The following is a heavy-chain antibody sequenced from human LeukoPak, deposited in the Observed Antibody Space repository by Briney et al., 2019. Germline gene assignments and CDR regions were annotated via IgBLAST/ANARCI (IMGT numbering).Heavy chain of an antibody. J-gene: IGHJ1*01. CDR2: ISYDGSNK. D-gene: IGHD3-10*01. CDR1: GFTFSSYG. Sequence: PGRSLRLSCAASGFTFSSYGIHWVRQAPGKGLEWVAVISYDGSNKYYADSVEGRFTISRDNSKNTLYLQMNSLRAEDTAVYYCAKDSKVLPSTQWYFQHWGQGTLVTVSS. CDR3: AKDSKVLPSTQWYFQH. V-gene: IGHV3-30*18.